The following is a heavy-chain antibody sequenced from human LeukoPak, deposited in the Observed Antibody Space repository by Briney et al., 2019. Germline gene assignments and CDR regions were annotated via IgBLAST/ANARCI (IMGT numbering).Heavy chain of an antibody. V-gene: IGHV4-34*01. CDR1: GGSFSGYY. Sequence: SETLSLTCAVYGGSFSGYYWSWIRQPPGKGLEWIGEINHSGSTNYNPSLKSRVTISVDTSKNQFSLKLSSVTAADTAVYYCASGVHVLRFLEWLGSWFDPWGQGTLVTVSS. CDR3: ASGVHVLRFLEWLGSWFDP. CDR2: INHSGST. D-gene: IGHD3-3*01. J-gene: IGHJ5*02.